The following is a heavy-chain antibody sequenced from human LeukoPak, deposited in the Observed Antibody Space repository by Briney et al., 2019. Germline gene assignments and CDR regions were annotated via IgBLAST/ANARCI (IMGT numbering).Heavy chain of an antibody. CDR3: ARHLYDDYANFDY. CDR2: IYYSGST. Sequence: SETLSLTCTVSAGSISSYSWSWIRQPPGKGLEWIAYIYYSGSTNYNPSLKSRVTISVDTSKNQFSLKLSSVTAADTAVYYCARHLYDDYANFDYWGQGTLVTVSS. V-gene: IGHV4-59*08. J-gene: IGHJ4*02. D-gene: IGHD4-17*01. CDR1: AGSISSYS.